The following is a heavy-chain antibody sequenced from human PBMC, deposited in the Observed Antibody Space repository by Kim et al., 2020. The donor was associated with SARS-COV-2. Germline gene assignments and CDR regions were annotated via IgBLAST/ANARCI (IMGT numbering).Heavy chain of an antibody. CDR3: ARSRKAQRGYSSKHTGYYFDY. V-gene: IGHV5-51*01. Sequence: GESLKISCKGSGYSFTGYWIGWVRQMPGKGLEWMGIIYPGDSDTRYSPSFQGQVTISADKSISTAYLQWSSLKASDTAMYYCARSRKAQRGYSSKHTGYYFDYWGQGTLVTVSS. CDR2: IYPGDSDT. CDR1: GYSFTGYW. D-gene: IGHD5-18*01. J-gene: IGHJ4*02.